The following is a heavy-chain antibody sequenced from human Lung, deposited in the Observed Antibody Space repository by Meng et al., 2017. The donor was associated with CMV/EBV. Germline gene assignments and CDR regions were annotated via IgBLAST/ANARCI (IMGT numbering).Heavy chain of an antibody. CDR3: VRRPSSYYDSSGYFFADY. CDR2: IYCDDYK. J-gene: IGHJ4*02. CDR1: LSNNGVG. D-gene: IGHD3-22*01. Sequence: LSNNGVGVGWIRQPPGNALEWLAIIYCDDYKRYSTFLKSRLTITKDTTKNQVVLTVTNMDPVDTAKYYCVRRPSSYYDSSGYFFADYWGQGTLVTVSS. V-gene: IGHV2-5*02.